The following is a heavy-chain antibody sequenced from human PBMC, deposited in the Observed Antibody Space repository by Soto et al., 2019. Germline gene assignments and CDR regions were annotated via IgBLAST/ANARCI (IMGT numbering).Heavy chain of an antibody. J-gene: IGHJ5*02. CDR1: GFTFSTYA. CDR3: ARRPTARAS. Sequence: EAQMLESGGGSVQPGGSLSLSCAASGFTFSTYAVAWVRQSPGKGLEWVSSISASGGDTWYADSVKGRFTISRDNSKNTLYLQMNSLRAEDTAVYYCARRPTARASWGQGTLVTVSS. V-gene: IGHV3-23*01. CDR2: ISASGGDT. D-gene: IGHD1-1*01.